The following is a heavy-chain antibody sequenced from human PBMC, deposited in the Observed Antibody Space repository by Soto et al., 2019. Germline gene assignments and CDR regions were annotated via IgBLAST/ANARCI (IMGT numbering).Heavy chain of an antibody. D-gene: IGHD5-18*01. CDR3: ARDNGYSYGYTLDH. V-gene: IGHV4-59*01. J-gene: IGHJ1*01. CDR2: IYYSGST. CDR1: GGSISSYY. Sequence: SETLSLTCTVSGGSISSYYWSWIRQPPGKGLEWIGYIYYSGSTNYNASLKSRVTISVDTSKNQFSLKLSSVTAADTAVYYCARDNGYSYGYTLDHWGQGALVTVSS.